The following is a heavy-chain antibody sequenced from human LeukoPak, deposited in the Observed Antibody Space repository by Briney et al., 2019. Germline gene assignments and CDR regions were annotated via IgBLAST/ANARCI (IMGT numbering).Heavy chain of an antibody. Sequence: SETLSLTCAVYGGSFSGYYWSWIRQPPGKGLEWIGEINHSGSTNYNPSPKSRVTISVDTSKNQFSLKLSSVTAADTAVYYCACASTVTTSDYWGQGTLVTVSS. CDR1: GGSFSGYY. D-gene: IGHD4-17*01. CDR3: ACASTVTTSDY. V-gene: IGHV4-34*01. CDR2: INHSGST. J-gene: IGHJ4*02.